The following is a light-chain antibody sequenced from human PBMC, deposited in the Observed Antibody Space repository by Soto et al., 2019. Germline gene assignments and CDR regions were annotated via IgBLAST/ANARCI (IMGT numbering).Light chain of an antibody. V-gene: IGLV2-14*01. CDR1: SSDVGGYNY. J-gene: IGLJ1*01. CDR3: SSYKRSSTLYV. Sequence: QSALTQPASVSGSPGQSITISCTGTSSDVGGYNYVSWYQQHPGKAPKLMISDVSNRPSGVSNRFSGSKSGDTASLTISGLQAEDEADYYCSSYKRSSTLYVFGTGTKLIVL. CDR2: DVS.